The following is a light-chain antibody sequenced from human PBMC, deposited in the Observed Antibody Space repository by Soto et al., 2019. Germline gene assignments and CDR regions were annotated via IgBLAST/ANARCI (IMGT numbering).Light chain of an antibody. CDR3: QQYNNWPRP. Sequence: EVVMPQSTAPLSVSPGERATPSCRASQSVSSNLAWYQQKPGQAPRLLIYGASTRATGIPARFSGSGSGTEFTLTISSLQSEDFAVYYCQQYNNWPRPFGQGTKVDI. CDR2: GAS. CDR1: QSVSSN. J-gene: IGKJ1*01. V-gene: IGKV3-15*01.